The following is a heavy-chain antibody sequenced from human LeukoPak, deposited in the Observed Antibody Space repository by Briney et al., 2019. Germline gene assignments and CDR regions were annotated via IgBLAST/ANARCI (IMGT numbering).Heavy chain of an antibody. CDR1: GGSISSGSYY. Sequence: PSETLSLTCTVSGGSISSGSYYWSWIRQPAGKGLEWIGRIYTSGSTNYNPSLKSRVTISVDTSKNQFSLKLSSVTAADTAVYYCARGQGIVVVPAGIGWFDPWGQGTLVTVSS. V-gene: IGHV4-61*02. D-gene: IGHD2-2*01. J-gene: IGHJ5*02. CDR2: IYTSGST. CDR3: ARGQGIVVVPAGIGWFDP.